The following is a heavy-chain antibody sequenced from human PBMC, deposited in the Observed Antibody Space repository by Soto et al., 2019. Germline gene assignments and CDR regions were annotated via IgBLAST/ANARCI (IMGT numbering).Heavy chain of an antibody. J-gene: IGHJ6*03. D-gene: IGHD5-12*01. CDR1: GGSFSGYY. Sequence: SETLSLTCAVYGGSFSGYYWSWIRQSPEKGLEWIGEINHRGSTKYNPSLKSRITISVDTSKNQFSLKLSSVTAADTAVYYCARGPQATIMVYYYYYMDVWGKGTTVTVSS. CDR2: INHRGST. CDR3: ARGPQATIMVYYYYYMDV. V-gene: IGHV4-34*01.